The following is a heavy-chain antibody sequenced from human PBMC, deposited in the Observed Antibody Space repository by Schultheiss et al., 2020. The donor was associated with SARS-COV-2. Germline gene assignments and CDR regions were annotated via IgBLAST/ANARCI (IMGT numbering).Heavy chain of an antibody. J-gene: IGHJ5*02. CDR3: AREGGYNWNDVGWFDP. V-gene: IGHV2-5*08. D-gene: IGHD1-20*01. CDR2: IYWNDDK. CDR1: GFSLSTSGMC. Sequence: SGPTLVKPTQTLTLTCTFSGFSLSTSGMCVSWIRQPPGKALEWLAVIYWNDDKRYSPSLQSRVTITKDTSKNQVVLTMTNMDPVDTATYYCAREGGYNWNDVGWFDPWGQGTLVTVSS.